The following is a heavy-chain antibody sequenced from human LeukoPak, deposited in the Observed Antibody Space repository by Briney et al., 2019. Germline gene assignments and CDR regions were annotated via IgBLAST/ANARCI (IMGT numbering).Heavy chain of an antibody. V-gene: IGHV4-34*01. CDR2: INHSGST. CDR1: GGSFSGYY. Sequence: SETLSLTCAVYGGSFSGYYWSWIRQPPGKGLEWIGEINHSGSTNYNPSLESRVTISVDTSKTQFSLKLSSVTAADTAVYYCARVAFYYDSGSYFDYWGQGALVSVSS. CDR3: ARVAFYYDSGSYFDY. J-gene: IGHJ4*02. D-gene: IGHD3-10*01.